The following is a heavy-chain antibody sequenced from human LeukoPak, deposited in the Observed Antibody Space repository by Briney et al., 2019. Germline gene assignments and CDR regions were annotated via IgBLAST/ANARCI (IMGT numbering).Heavy chain of an antibody. V-gene: IGHV3-30*18. J-gene: IGHJ4*02. CDR1: GFTFSTYG. CDR2: ISYDGSNK. CDR3: VKDLNGTWSFDY. Sequence: GGSLRLSCAASGFTFSTYGMHWVRQAPGKGLEWVAVISYDGSNKYYADPVKGRFTISRDNSKNTLFLQMSSLRAEDTAVYYCVKDLNGTWSFDYWGQGTLVTVSS. D-gene: IGHD2-8*01.